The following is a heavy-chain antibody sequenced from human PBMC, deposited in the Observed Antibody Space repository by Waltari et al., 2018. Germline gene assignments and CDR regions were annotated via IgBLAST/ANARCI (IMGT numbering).Heavy chain of an antibody. CDR1: GYSISRGYY. CDR3: ARVYDFWSVNEGHYYYYMDV. Sequence: QVQLQESGPGLVKPSETLSLTCTVSGYSISRGYYWGGLRQPPGKGLEWIGSIYHSGSTYYNPSLKSRVTISVDTSKNQFSLKLSSVTAADTAVYYCARVYDFWSVNEGHYYYYMDVWGKGTTVTISS. J-gene: IGHJ6*03. V-gene: IGHV4-38-2*02. D-gene: IGHD3-3*01. CDR2: IYHSGST.